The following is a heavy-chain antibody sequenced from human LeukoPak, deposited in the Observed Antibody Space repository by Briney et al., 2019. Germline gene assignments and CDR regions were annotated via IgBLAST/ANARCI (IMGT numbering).Heavy chain of an antibody. V-gene: IGHV5-51*01. CDR2: IYPDDFDT. CDR3: ARHGRLIAVAGRGGFDY. Sequence: GESLKISCKGSGYSFSNYWIGWVRQMPGKGLEWMGIIYPDDFDTRYSPSFQGQVTISADKSISTAYLQWSSLKASDTAMYYCARHGRLIAVAGRGGFDYWGQGTLVTVSS. D-gene: IGHD6-19*01. CDR1: GYSFSNYW. J-gene: IGHJ4*02.